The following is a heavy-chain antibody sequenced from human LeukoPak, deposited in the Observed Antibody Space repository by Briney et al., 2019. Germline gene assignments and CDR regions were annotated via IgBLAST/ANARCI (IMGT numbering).Heavy chain of an antibody. V-gene: IGHV3-7*01. CDR3: ARDSGSGSYYRGDFDY. CDR1: GFTFSSYW. CDR2: IKQDGSEK. D-gene: IGHD3-10*01. Sequence: GGSLRLSCAASGFTFSSYWMSWVRQAPGKGLEWVANIKQDGSEKYYVDSVKGRFTISRDNAKNSLYLQMNSLRAEDTAVYYCARDSGSGSYYRGDFDYWGQGTLVTVSS. J-gene: IGHJ4*02.